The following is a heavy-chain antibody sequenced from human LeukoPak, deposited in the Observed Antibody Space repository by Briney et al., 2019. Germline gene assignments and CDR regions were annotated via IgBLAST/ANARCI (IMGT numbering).Heavy chain of an antibody. J-gene: IGHJ4*02. CDR2: VSNSGATT. CDR1: GFTFTTYA. D-gene: IGHD6-13*01. CDR3: ARSHSSSWYLPLN. Sequence: PGGSLRLSCAASGFTFTTYAMNWVRQAPGKGLEWVSAVSNSGATTLYADSVKGRFTISRDNAKNTLYLQMSSLRAEDTAVYYCARSHSSSWYLPLNWGQGTLVTVSS. V-gene: IGHV3-23*01.